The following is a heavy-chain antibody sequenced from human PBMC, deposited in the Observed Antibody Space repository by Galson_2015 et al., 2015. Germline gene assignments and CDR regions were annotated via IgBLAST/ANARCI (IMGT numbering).Heavy chain of an antibody. V-gene: IGHV3-30*18. CDR1: GFTFSSYG. CDR3: AKDSHGHLGDYNWFDP. CDR2: ISYDGSNK. J-gene: IGHJ5*02. D-gene: IGHD3-16*01. Sequence: SLRLSFAASGFTFSSYGMHWVRQAPGKGLEWVAVISYDGSNKYYADSVKGRFTISRDNSKNTLYLQMNSLRAEDTAVYYCAKDSHGHLGDYNWFDPWGQGTLVTVSS.